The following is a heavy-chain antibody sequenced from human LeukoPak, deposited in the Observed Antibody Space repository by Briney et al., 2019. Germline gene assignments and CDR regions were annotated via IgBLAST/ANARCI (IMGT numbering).Heavy chain of an antibody. CDR3: ARHASVAATRDY. Sequence: VESLKISCKGSRYRFTSYWIGWVRQMTGKGLEWMGIIYPGDYDTRYSASFQGQVTIAADKSISTAHLQWSSLKASDIALYYCARHASVAATRDYWGQGTLVTVSS. V-gene: IGHV5-51*01. CDR2: IYPGDYDT. D-gene: IGHD2-15*01. CDR1: RYRFTSYW. J-gene: IGHJ4*02.